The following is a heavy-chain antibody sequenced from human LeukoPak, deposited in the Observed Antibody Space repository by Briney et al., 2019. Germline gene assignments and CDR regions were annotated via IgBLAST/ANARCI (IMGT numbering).Heavy chain of an antibody. CDR2: MYYSGST. CDR3: AKGSCSGGSCYSDDAFDI. CDR1: GGSISSSNYY. Sequence: SETQSLTCTVSGGSISSSNYYWGWIRQPPGKGLEWIGSMYYSGSTYHNPSLRSRVTTSVDTSKNQFSLKLSSVTAADTAVYYCAKGSCSGGSCYSDDAFDIWGQGTMVTVSS. D-gene: IGHD2-15*01. V-gene: IGHV4-39*07. J-gene: IGHJ3*02.